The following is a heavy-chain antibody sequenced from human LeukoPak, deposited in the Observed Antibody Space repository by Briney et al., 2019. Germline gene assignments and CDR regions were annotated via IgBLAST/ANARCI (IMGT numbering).Heavy chain of an antibody. D-gene: IGHD3-10*01. V-gene: IGHV3-7*01. CDR2: IKQDGSEK. Sequence: PGGSLRLSCAASGFTFSSYWMSWVRQAPGKGLEWVANIKQDGSEKYYVDSVKGRFTISRDNAKNSLYLQMNSLRAEDTAVYYCARLNYYDSHPRVDYWGQGTPVTVSS. CDR1: GFTFSSYW. CDR3: ARLNYYDSHPRVDY. J-gene: IGHJ4*02.